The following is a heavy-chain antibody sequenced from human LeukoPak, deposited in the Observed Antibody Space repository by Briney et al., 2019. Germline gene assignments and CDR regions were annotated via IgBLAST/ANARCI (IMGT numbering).Heavy chain of an antibody. CDR1: AYTFTGYY. CDR2: INPNSGGT. D-gene: IGHD6-13*01. V-gene: IGHV1-2*02. CDR3: ARDHQQLVLNNDAFDI. J-gene: IGHJ3*02. Sequence: ASVTVSCMASAYTFTGYYMHWVRQAPGQGLEWMGWINPNSGGTNYAQKFQGRVTMTRDTSISTAYMELSRLRSDDTAVYYCARDHQQLVLNNDAFDIWGQGTMVTVSS.